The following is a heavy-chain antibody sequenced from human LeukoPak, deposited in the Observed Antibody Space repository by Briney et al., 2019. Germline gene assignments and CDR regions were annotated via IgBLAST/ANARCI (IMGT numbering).Heavy chain of an antibody. V-gene: IGHV3-21*01. CDR2: ISSSSSYI. CDR3: ARDAVASNYYGSGSYGYYFDH. Sequence: KPGGSLRLSCAASGFTFSSYSMNWVRQAPGKGLEWVSSISSSSSYIYYADSVKGRFTISRDNAKNSLYLQMNSLRAEDTAVYYCARDAVASNYYGSGSYGYYFDHWGQGTLVTVSS. J-gene: IGHJ4*02. CDR1: GFTFSSYS. D-gene: IGHD3-10*01.